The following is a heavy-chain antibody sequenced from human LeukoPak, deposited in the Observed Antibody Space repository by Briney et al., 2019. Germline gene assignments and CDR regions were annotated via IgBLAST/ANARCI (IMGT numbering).Heavy chain of an antibody. V-gene: IGHV4-31*03. CDR1: GGSISSGGYY. J-gene: IGHJ6*02. Sequence: SQTLSLTCTVSGGSISSGGYYWSWLRQHPGKGLEWIGYIYYSGSTYYNPSLKSRVTISVDTYKNQFSLKLSSVTAADTAVYYCARARGYSYGKNVYYYYGVDVWGQGTTVTVSS. D-gene: IGHD5-18*01. CDR2: IYYSGST. CDR3: ARARGYSYGKNVYYYYGVDV.